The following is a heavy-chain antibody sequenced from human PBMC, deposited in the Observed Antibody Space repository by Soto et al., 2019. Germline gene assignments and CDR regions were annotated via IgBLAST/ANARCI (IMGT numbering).Heavy chain of an antibody. CDR2: ISGSGGST. Sequence: EVQLLESGGGLVQPGGSLRLSCAASGFTFSSYAMSWVRQAPGKGLEWVSAISGSGGSTYYADSVKGRFTISRDNSKNTLYLQMSSLRAEDTAVYYCAKDMYSISRYFYYYSMDVRGQETTVTVSS. D-gene: IGHD6-13*01. J-gene: IGHJ6*02. V-gene: IGHV3-23*01. CDR3: AKDMYSISRYFYYYSMDV. CDR1: GFTFSSYA.